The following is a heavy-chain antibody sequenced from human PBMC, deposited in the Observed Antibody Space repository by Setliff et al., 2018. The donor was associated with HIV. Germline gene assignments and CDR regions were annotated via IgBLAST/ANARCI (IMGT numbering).Heavy chain of an antibody. CDR1: GFTLSVYG. Sequence: HPGGSLRLSCEGSGFTLSVYGMHWVRQAQGKGLEWVAVLWYDGGKKHYADSLKGRFNLSRDDSKNTLYLQMNTLRAEDTAVYYCAREGITGTTLHPYWGQGTLVTVSS. V-gene: IGHV3-33*01. CDR2: LWYDGGKK. D-gene: IGHD1-7*01. CDR3: AREGITGTTLHPY. J-gene: IGHJ4*02.